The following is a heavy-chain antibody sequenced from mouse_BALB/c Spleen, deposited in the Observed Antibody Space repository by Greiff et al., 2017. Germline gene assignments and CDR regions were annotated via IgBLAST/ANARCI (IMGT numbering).Heavy chain of an antibody. Sequence: EVKLMESGGGLVQPGGSRKLSCAASGFTFSDYYMYWVRQTPEKRLEWVATISDGGSYTYYPDSVKGRFTISRDNAKNNLYLQMSSLKSEDTAMYYCARGGSGYGYWGQGTTLTVSS. V-gene: IGHV5-4*02. CDR1: GFTFSDYY. CDR3: ARGGSGYGY. CDR2: ISDGGSYT. J-gene: IGHJ2*01. D-gene: IGHD3-1*01.